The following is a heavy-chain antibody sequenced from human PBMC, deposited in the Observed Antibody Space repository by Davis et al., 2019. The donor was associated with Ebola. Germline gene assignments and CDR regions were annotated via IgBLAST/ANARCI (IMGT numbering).Heavy chain of an antibody. J-gene: IGHJ6*02. CDR1: GFTFSSYG. D-gene: IGHD6-13*01. V-gene: IGHV3-33*01. CDR3: ARDRDSIAAAGTYYYGMDV. Sequence: GESLKISCAASGFTFSSYGMHWVRQAPGKGLEWVAVIWYDGSNKYYADSVKGRFTISRDNSKNTLYLQMNSLRAEDTAVYYCARDRDSIAAAGTYYYGMDVWGQGTTVTVSS. CDR2: IWYDGSNK.